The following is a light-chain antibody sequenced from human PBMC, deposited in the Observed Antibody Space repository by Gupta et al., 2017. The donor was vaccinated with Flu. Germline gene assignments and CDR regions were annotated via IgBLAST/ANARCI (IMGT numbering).Light chain of an antibody. V-gene: IGLV2-23*02. CDR2: EVS. CDR3: CAYAGNNTWV. Sequence: SITISCTGTSSDVGSYNFVCWDHQHPDKTHSLMFYEVSKRTAAVASRFSASKSGNTASLTISAPQEEDEADYYYCAYAGNNTWVFGGGTKLTVL. CDR1: SSDVGSYNF. J-gene: IGLJ3*02.